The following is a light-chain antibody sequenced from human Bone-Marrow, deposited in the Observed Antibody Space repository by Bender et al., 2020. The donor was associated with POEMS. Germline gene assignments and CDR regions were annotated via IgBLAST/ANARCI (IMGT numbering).Light chain of an antibody. V-gene: IGLV2-14*03. CDR1: SSDVGDYNY. Sequence: QSALTQPASVSGSPGQSITISCTVTSSDVGDYNYVSWYQQHPGKAPKLILFDVYGRPSGVSSRFSVSKSGNTASLTISGLQPEDEADYYCSSHSTTNSLGVIFGGGTRLTVL. J-gene: IGLJ2*01. CDR3: SSHSTTNSLGVI. CDR2: DVY.